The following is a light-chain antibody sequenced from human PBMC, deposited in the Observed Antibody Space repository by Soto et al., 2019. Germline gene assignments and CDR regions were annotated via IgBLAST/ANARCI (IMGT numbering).Light chain of an antibody. CDR2: DAS. Sequence: DIVLTQSPATLSLSPGERAPLSCRASQSVSGYLAWYQQKPGQAPRLLIYDASNRATGIPARFSGSGSGTDFSLTISSLEAEDVAVYYCQQRSNWPSTFGGGTKVEI. CDR1: QSVSGY. CDR3: QQRSNWPST. V-gene: IGKV3-11*01. J-gene: IGKJ4*01.